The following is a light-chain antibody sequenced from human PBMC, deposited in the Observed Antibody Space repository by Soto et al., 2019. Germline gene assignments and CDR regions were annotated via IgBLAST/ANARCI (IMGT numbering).Light chain of an antibody. CDR3: QHYNNYPWT. J-gene: IGKJ1*01. CDR2: DAS. CDR1: QTISSW. Sequence: DIQMTQSPSTLSASIGDRVTITCRASQTISSWLAWYQQKPGKAPKLLIYDASSLASGVPSRFSGGGSGTEFTLTISSLQPDDFATFYFQHYNNYPWTFGQGTKVEIK. V-gene: IGKV1-5*01.